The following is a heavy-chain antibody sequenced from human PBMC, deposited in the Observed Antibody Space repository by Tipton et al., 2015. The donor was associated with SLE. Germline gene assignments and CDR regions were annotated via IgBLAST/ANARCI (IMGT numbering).Heavy chain of an antibody. CDR3: ARTSSDSYWGDYFDY. CDR1: GGSFSGYY. J-gene: IGHJ4*02. CDR2: INHSGDT. V-gene: IGHV4-34*01. D-gene: IGHD3-22*01. Sequence: TLSLTCVVYGGSFSGYYWNWIRQPPGKGLEWIGEINHSGDTNYNPSLKSRVTISLDASKNQFSLKLNSVTAADTAVYFCARTSSDSYWGDYFDYWGQGTLVTVYS.